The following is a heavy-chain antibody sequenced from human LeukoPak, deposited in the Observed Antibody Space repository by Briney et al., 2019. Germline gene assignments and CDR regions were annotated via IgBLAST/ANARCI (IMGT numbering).Heavy chain of an antibody. J-gene: IGHJ3*02. CDR1: GGSISSGGYY. D-gene: IGHD3-22*01. V-gene: IGHV4-31*03. Sequence: SETLSLTCTVSGGSISSGGYYWSWIRQHPGKGLEWIAYIYYSGSTYYNPSLKSRVTISVDTSKNQFSLKLSSVTAADTAVYYCARDRRAYYYDSSGYRNAFDIWGQGTMVTVSS. CDR3: ARDRRAYYYDSSGYRNAFDI. CDR2: IYYSGST.